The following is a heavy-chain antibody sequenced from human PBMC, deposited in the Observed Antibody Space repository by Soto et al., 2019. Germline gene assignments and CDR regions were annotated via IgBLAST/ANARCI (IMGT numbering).Heavy chain of an antibody. V-gene: IGHV4-39*01. CDR3: ARGPSHDSSGYYRFFDY. Sequence: SDTLSLTCTVSGCAISSSSYYWAWIRQPPGKGLEWIGSIYYSGSTYYNPSLKSRVTISVDTSKNQFSLKLSSVTAADTAVYYCARGPSHDSSGYYRFFDYWGQGTLVT. D-gene: IGHD3-22*01. CDR2: IYYSGST. J-gene: IGHJ4*02. CDR1: GCAISSSSYY.